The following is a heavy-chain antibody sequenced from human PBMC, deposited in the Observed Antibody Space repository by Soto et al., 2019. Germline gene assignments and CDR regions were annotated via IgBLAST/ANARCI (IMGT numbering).Heavy chain of an antibody. Sequence: QVQLVQSGAEVRKPGASVKVSCKASGYTFTSYDINWVRQATGQGLEWMGWMYPNSGNTGYAQKFQGRVTMTRNTSISTAYMELSRLRSEDTAVDYCHVGSYDFWSGLDFDYWGQGTLVTVSS. J-gene: IGHJ4*02. V-gene: IGHV1-8*01. CDR2: MYPNSGNT. CDR1: GYTFTSYD. D-gene: IGHD3-3*01. CDR3: HVGSYDFWSGLDFDY.